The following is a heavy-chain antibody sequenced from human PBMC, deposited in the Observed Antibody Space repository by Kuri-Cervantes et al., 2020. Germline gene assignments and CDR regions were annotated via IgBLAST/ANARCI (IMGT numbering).Heavy chain of an antibody. Sequence: GESLKISCAASGFTFSSYSMNWVRQAPGKGLEWVSSISSSSSYIYYADSVKGRFTISRDNAKNSLYLQMNSLRAEDTAVYYCARKHLGSGFWGQGTLVTVSS. CDR3: ARKHLGSGF. V-gene: IGHV3-21*01. D-gene: IGHD6-19*01. J-gene: IGHJ4*02. CDR1: GFTFSSYS. CDR2: ISSSSSYI.